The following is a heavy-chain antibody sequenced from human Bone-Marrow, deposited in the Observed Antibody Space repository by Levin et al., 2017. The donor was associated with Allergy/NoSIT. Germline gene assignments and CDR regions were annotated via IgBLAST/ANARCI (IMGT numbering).Heavy chain of an antibody. D-gene: IGHD3-10*01. J-gene: IGHJ6*03. CDR2: IDPSDSYT. CDR3: ARHRSIKYYYGSGSSYYYFYMDV. V-gene: IGHV5-10-1*01. Sequence: GESLKISCKGSGYSFTSYWISWVRQMPGKGLEWMGRIDPSDSYTNYSPSFQGHVTISADKSISTAYLQWSSLKASDTAMYYCARHRSIKYYYGSGSSYYYFYMDVWGKGTTVTVSS. CDR1: GYSFTSYW.